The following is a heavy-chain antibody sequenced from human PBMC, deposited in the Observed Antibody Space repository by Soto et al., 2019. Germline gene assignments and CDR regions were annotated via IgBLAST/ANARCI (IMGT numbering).Heavy chain of an antibody. D-gene: IGHD6-6*01. J-gene: IGHJ6*02. CDR2: ISSSGNTM. Sequence: PVGSLRLSCAASGFTFSDYEINWVRQAPGKGLEWVSYISSSGNTMYYADSVKGRFTISRDNSKKSLYLQMNSLRADDTAVYYCAREGGTSSRNYLYYYGMDVWGRGTTVTVSS. CDR1: GFTFSDYE. V-gene: IGHV3-48*03. CDR3: AREGGTSSRNYLYYYGMDV.